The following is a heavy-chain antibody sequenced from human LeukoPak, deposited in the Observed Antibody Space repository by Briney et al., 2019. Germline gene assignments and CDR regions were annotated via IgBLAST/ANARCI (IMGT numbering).Heavy chain of an antibody. Sequence: GESLKISCKGSGYSFTSYWIGWVRQMPGKGLEWMGIIYPGDSDTRYSPSFQGQVTISADKSISTAYLQWSSLKASDTAMYYCARRGDCSSTSCYDFAYWGQGTLVTVSS. CDR1: GYSFTSYW. CDR3: ARRGDCSSTSCYDFAY. CDR2: IYPGDSDT. J-gene: IGHJ4*02. D-gene: IGHD2-2*01. V-gene: IGHV5-51*01.